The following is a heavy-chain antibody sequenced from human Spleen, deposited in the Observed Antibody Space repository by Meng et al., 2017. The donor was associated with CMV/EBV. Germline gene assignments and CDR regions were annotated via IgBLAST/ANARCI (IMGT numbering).Heavy chain of an antibody. CDR1: GFTFSSYA. D-gene: IGHD2-2*01. Sequence: ETLSLTCAASGFTFSSYAMSWVRQAPGKGLEWVSNIYSAGSSTFYADSVKGRFTVSRDNSKNTLYLQMNSLRAEDTAVYYCAKVPPASVDYWGQGTLVTVSS. CDR2: IYSAGSST. CDR3: AKVPPASVDY. V-gene: IGHV3-23*03. J-gene: IGHJ4*02.